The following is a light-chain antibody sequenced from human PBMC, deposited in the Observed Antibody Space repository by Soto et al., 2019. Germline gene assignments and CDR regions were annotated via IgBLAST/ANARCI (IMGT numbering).Light chain of an antibody. J-gene: IGKJ3*01. CDR1: QSVSSY. CDR2: DAS. Sequence: DIVLTQSPDTLSLSPGESATLSCRASQSVSSYLAWYQQKPGQAPRLLIYDASNRATGTPARFSGSGSGTDFTLTISSLEPEDFAVYFCQQRTNWPPLFGPGTKVDIK. V-gene: IGKV3-11*01. CDR3: QQRTNWPPL.